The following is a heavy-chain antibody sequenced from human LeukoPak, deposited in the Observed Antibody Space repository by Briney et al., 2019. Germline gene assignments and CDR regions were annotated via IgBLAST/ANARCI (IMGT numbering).Heavy chain of an antibody. J-gene: IGHJ3*02. Sequence: SETLSLTCTVSGGSISSYYWSWIRQPPGKGPEWIGYTYYSGSTNYNPSLKSRVTISVDTSKNQFSLKLSSVTAADTAVYYCASRNWDSGGFDIWGQGTMVTVSS. CDR2: TYYSGST. V-gene: IGHV4-59*01. CDR3: ASRNWDSGGFDI. CDR1: GGSISSYY. D-gene: IGHD1-7*01.